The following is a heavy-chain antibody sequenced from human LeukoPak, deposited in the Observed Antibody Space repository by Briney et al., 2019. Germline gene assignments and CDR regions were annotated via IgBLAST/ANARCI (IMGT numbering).Heavy chain of an antibody. Sequence: ASVKVSCKASGYTFTGYYMHWVRQAPGQGLEWMGRINPNSGGTNYAQKFQGRVTMTRDTSISTAYMELSRLRSDDTAVYYCARVPYDFWSGYYTGVVTFDIWGQGTMVTVSS. CDR1: GYTFTGYY. D-gene: IGHD3-3*01. CDR2: INPNSGGT. J-gene: IGHJ3*02. CDR3: ARVPYDFWSGYYTGVVTFDI. V-gene: IGHV1-2*06.